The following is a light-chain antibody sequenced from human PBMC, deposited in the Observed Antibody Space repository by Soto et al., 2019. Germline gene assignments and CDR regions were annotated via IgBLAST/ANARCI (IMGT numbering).Light chain of an antibody. CDR3: MQALQIPWT. CDR1: QSLLHSNGYTY. J-gene: IGKJ1*01. V-gene: IGKV2-28*01. Sequence: DIVMTQSPLSLPVTPGEPASISCRSSQSLLHSNGYTYLDWYLQKPGQSPQLLIYLGSNRASGVPDRFSVSGSGTDFTLKVSRVEAEDVGIYYCMQALQIPWTFGQGTKVEIK. CDR2: LGS.